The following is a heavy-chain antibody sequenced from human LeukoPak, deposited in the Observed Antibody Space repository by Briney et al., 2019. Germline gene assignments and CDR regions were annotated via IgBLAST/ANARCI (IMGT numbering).Heavy chain of an antibody. D-gene: IGHD2-2*01. CDR1: GGSLSSYY. CDR2: VYYSGST. J-gene: IGHJ6*02. V-gene: IGHV4-59*12. CDR3: ARFRIVVVPAGMDV. Sequence: SETLSLTCTVSGGSLSSYYWSWIRQPPGKGLEWIGYVYYSGSTNYNPSLKSRVTISVDKSKNQFSLKLSSVTAADTAVYYCARFRIVVVPAGMDVWGQGTTVTVSS.